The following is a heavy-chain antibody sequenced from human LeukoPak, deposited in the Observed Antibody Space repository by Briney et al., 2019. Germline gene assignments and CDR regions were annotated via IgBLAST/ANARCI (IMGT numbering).Heavy chain of an antibody. D-gene: IGHD2-2*01. J-gene: IGHJ4*02. V-gene: IGHV4-34*01. Sequence: SETLSLTCAVYGGSFSGHYWNWIRQPPGKGLEWIGEINHSGSTNYNPSLKSRVTISVDTSKNQFSLKVSSVTAADTAVYYCARGRTFIVVVPAAMDRRYYFDYWGQGTLVTVSS. CDR1: GGSFSGHY. CDR3: ARGRTFIVVVPAAMDRRYYFDY. CDR2: INHSGST.